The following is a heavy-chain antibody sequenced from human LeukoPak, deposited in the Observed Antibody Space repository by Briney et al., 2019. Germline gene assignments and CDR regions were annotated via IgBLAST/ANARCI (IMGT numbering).Heavy chain of an antibody. D-gene: IGHD6-13*01. Sequence: GGSLRLSCAASGFTFISYSMNWVRQAPGKGLEWVSSISSSSSYIYYADSVKGRFTISRDNAKNSLYLQMNSLRAEDTAVYYCAKGPSGGSWYGMDYWGQGTLVTVSS. CDR1: GFTFISYS. CDR2: ISSSSSYI. V-gene: IGHV3-21*01. J-gene: IGHJ4*02. CDR3: AKGPSGGSWYGMDY.